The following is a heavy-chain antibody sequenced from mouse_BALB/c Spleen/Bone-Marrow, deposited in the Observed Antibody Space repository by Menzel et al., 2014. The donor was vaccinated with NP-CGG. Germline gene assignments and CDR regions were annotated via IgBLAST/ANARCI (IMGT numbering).Heavy chain of an antibody. J-gene: IGHJ4*01. V-gene: IGHV1S81*02. CDR1: GYTFTSYY. CDR2: INPSNGGT. CDR3: TRRSLLSDYYSMDY. D-gene: IGHD2-10*01. Sequence: VKLVESGAELVKPGASVKLSCKASGYTFTSYYLYWVEQRPGQGLEWIGEINPSNGGTNFNERFKSKASLTVDKSSSTAYMQLNSLTSEDSAVYYCTRRSLLSDYYSMDYWGQGTSVTVSS.